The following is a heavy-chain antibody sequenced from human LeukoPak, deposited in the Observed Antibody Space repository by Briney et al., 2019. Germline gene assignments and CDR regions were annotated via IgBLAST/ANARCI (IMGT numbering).Heavy chain of an antibody. Sequence: PSETLSLACTVSGGSISYYYWTWIRQPPGKGLEWIGYIYYSGSTNYNPSLKSRVTISVDTSKNQFSLKLSSVTAADTAVYYCAREYIVGSTIGAFDIWGQGTMVTVSS. D-gene: IGHD1-26*01. CDR3: AREYIVGSTIGAFDI. V-gene: IGHV4-59*01. CDR2: IYYSGST. CDR1: GGSISYYY. J-gene: IGHJ3*02.